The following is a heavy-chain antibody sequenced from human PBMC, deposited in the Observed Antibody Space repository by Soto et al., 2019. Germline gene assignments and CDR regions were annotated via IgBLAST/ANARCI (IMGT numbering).Heavy chain of an antibody. CDR2: ISAYNGNT. J-gene: IGHJ6*02. Sequence: QVQLVQSGAEVKKPGASVKVSCKASGYTFTSYGISWVRQAPGQGLEWMGWISAYNGNTNYAQKLQGRVTMTTDTTTRTAYMELRSLRSDDTAVYYCEGDSGCGDYEAFVDVCGQGTTVTFSS. CDR3: EGDSGCGDYEAFVDV. D-gene: IGHD4-17*01. V-gene: IGHV1-18*01. CDR1: GYTFTSYG.